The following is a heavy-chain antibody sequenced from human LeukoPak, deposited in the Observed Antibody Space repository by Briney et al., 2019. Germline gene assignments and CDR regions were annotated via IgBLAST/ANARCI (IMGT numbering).Heavy chain of an antibody. D-gene: IGHD6-19*01. CDR2: ISSSGSTI. CDR1: GFTFSSYE. J-gene: IGHJ4*02. V-gene: IGHV3-48*03. CDR3: ARVPLYSSGWDAEIDY. Sequence: GGSLRLSCAASGFTFSSYEMNWVRQAPGKGLEWVSYISSSGSTIYYADSVKGRFTISRDNAKNSLYLQMNSLRAEDTAVYYCARVPLYSSGWDAEIDYWGQGTLVTVSS.